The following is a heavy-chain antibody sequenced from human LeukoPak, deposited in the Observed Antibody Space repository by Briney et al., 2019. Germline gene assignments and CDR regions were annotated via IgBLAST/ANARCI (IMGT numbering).Heavy chain of an antibody. J-gene: IGHJ5*02. CDR2: MNPNSGNT. Sequence: GASVKVSCKASGYTFTSYDINWVRQATGQGLEWMGWMNPNSGNTGYAQKFQGRVTMTRSTSISTAYMELSSLRSEDTAVYYCARVGYCSSTSCYVRWFDPWGQGTLVTVSS. V-gene: IGHV1-8*01. D-gene: IGHD2-2*01. CDR3: ARVGYCSSTSCYVRWFDP. CDR1: GYTFTSYD.